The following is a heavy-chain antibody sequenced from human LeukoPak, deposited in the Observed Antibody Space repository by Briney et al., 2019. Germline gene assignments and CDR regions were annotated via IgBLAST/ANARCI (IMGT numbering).Heavy chain of an antibody. Sequence: GGSLRLSCAASGFTFSNYAMSWVRQAPGKGLEWVSASSGNGYNTYYADSVKGRFTISRDNSKNTLYLQMNSLRVEDTALHYCAKRDAGSPSHFDYWGQGTLVTVSS. D-gene: IGHD5-12*01. CDR2: SSGNGYNT. CDR3: AKRDAGSPSHFDY. CDR1: GFTFSNYA. J-gene: IGHJ4*02. V-gene: IGHV3-23*01.